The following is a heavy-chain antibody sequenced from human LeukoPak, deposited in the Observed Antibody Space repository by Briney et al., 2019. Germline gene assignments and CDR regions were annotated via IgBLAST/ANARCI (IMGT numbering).Heavy chain of an antibody. D-gene: IGHD2-15*01. Sequence: ASVKVSCKASGYTFTSYAMHWVRQAPGQRLEWMGWINAGNGNTKYSQKFQGRVTITRNTSISTAYMELSSLRSEDTAVYYCAREGLRHAFDIWGQGTMVTVSS. CDR1: GYTFTSYA. J-gene: IGHJ3*02. CDR2: INAGNGNT. CDR3: AREGLRHAFDI. V-gene: IGHV1-3*01.